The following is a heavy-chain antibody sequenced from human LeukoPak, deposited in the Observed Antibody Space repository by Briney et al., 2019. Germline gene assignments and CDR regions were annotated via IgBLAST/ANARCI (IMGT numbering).Heavy chain of an antibody. CDR1: GGSISSGSYY. CDR3: ARGEWWSPQKYMDV. Sequence: NPSETLSLTCTVSGGSISSGSYYWSWIRQPAGKGLEWIGRIYTSGSTNYNPSLKSRVTISVDTSKNQFSLKLSSVTAADTAVYYCARGEWWSPQKYMDVWGKGTTVTVSS. J-gene: IGHJ6*03. D-gene: IGHD2-15*01. CDR2: IYTSGST. V-gene: IGHV4-61*02.